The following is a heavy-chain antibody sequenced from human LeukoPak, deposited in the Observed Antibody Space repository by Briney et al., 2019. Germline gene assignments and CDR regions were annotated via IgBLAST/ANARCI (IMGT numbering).Heavy chain of an antibody. V-gene: IGHV1-18*01. D-gene: IGHD2-21*02. J-gene: IGHJ4*02. CDR2: ISAYNGNT. Sequence: ASVKVSCKASGYTFTSYGISWVRQAPGQGLEWMGWISAYNGNTNYAQKLQGRVTMTSDTSTSTAYMELRSLRSDDTAVYYCARDRHLRLPLDYWGQGTLVTVSS. CDR3: ARDRHLRLPLDY. CDR1: GYTFTSYG.